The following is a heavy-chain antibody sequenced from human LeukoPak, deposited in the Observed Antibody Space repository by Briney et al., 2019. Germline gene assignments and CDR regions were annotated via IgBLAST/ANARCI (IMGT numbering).Heavy chain of an antibody. CDR2: ISTSGGTK. CDR3: ARGVGDGYNLN. D-gene: IGHD5-24*01. Sequence: GGSLRLSCAASGFTFSSFEMNWVRQAPGRGLEWLSHISTSGGTKYYADSVKGRFTISRDNAKNSLYLQMNSLRAEDTAVFYCARGVGDGYNLNWGQGTLVTVSS. CDR1: GFTFSSFE. V-gene: IGHV3-48*03. J-gene: IGHJ4*02.